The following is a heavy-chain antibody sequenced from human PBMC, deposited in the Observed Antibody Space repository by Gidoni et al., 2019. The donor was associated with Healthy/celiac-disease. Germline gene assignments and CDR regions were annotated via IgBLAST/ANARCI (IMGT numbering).Heavy chain of an antibody. D-gene: IGHD1-26*01. Sequence: EVQLLESGGGLVQPGGSLRLSCAASGFTFSSYAMSWVRQAPGKGLEWVSAISGSGGSTYYADSVKGRFTISRDNSKNTLYLQMNSLRAEDTAVYYCAKDTGIVGATDDAFDIWGQGTMVTVSS. CDR2: ISGSGGST. CDR1: GFTFSSYA. V-gene: IGHV3-23*01. J-gene: IGHJ3*02. CDR3: AKDTGIVGATDDAFDI.